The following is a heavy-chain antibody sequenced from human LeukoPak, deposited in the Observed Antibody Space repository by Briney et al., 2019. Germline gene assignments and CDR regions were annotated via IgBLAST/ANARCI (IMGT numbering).Heavy chain of an antibody. V-gene: IGHV3-15*01. Sequence: GGSLRLSCAASGFTFSNAWMSWVRQAPGKGPEWVGRIKSKTDGGTTDYAAPVKGRFTISRDDSKNTLYLQMNSLKTEDTAVYYCTTAAFVRSGSYYNALLDDWGQGTLVTVSS. CDR1: GFTFSNAW. CDR2: IKSKTDGGTT. D-gene: IGHD3-10*01. J-gene: IGHJ4*02. CDR3: TTAAFVRSGSYYNALLDD.